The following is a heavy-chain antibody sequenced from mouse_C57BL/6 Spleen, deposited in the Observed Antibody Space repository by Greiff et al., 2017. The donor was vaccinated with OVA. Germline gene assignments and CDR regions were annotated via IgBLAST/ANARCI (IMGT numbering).Heavy chain of an antibody. CDR1: GYTFTDHT. Sequence: QVQLQQSDAELVKPGASVKISCKVSGYTFTDHTIHWMKQRPEQGLEWIGYIYPRDGSTKYNEKFKGKATLTADKSSSTAYMQLNSLTSEDSAVEFCATDGNYVFYAMDYWGQGTSVTVSS. D-gene: IGHD2-1*01. V-gene: IGHV1-78*01. CDR2: IYPRDGST. CDR3: ATDGNYVFYAMDY. J-gene: IGHJ4*01.